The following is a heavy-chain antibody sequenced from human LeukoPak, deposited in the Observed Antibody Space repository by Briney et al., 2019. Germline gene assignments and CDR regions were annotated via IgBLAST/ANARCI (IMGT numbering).Heavy chain of an antibody. V-gene: IGHV3-9*01. D-gene: IGHD3-9*01. CDR2: ISWNSGSI. CDR1: GFTFVDYA. CDR3: AKDGYDILTGSLDY. J-gene: IGHJ4*02. Sequence: PGRSLRLSCAASGFTFVDYAMHWVRQAPGKGLEWVSGISWNSGSIGYADSVKGRFTISRDNAKNSLYLQMNSLRAEDTALYYCAKDGYDILTGSLDYWGQGTLVTVSS.